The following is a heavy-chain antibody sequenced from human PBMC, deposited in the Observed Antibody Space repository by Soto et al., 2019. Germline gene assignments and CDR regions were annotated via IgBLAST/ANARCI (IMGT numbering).Heavy chain of an antibody. Sequence: PGESLKISCQGSGYSFTNNWIGWVRQMPGKGLEWMGIINPADSDIKYSPSFQGQVTISADKSIGTAYLQWSSLKASDTAMYYCARHQRDDASRKIDCWGQGTLVTVSS. CDR2: INPADSDI. V-gene: IGHV5-51*01. J-gene: IGHJ4*02. CDR1: GYSFTNNW. CDR3: ARHQRDDASRKIDC. D-gene: IGHD3-16*01.